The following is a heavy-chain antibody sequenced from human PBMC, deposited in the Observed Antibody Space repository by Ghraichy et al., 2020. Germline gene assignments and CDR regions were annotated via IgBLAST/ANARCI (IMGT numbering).Heavy chain of an antibody. Sequence: SVKVSCKASGGTFSSYAISWVRQAPGQGLEWMGRIIPILGIANYAQKFQGRVTITADKSTSTAYMELSSLRSEDTAVYYCARLRGETLYFDYWGQGTLVTVSS. V-gene: IGHV1-69*04. CDR2: IIPILGIA. CDR3: ARLRGETLYFDY. CDR1: GGTFSSYA. J-gene: IGHJ4*02. D-gene: IGHD2-21*01.